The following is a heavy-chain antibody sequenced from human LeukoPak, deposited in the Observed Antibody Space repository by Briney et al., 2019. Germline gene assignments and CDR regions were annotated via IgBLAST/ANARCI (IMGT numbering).Heavy chain of an antibody. CDR3: ARGYYYDSSGYTY. CDR1: GFTFSSYS. D-gene: IGHD3-22*01. V-gene: IGHV3-21*01. J-gene: IGHJ4*02. Sequence: TGGSLRLSCAASGFTFSSYSMNWVRQAPGKGLEWVSSISSSSSYIYYADSVKGRFTISRDNAKNSLYLQMNSLRAEDAAVYYCARGYYYDSSGYTYWGQGTLVTVSS. CDR2: ISSSSSYI.